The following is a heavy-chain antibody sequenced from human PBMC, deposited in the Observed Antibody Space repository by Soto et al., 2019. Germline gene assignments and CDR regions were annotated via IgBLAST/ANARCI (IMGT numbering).Heavy chain of an antibody. CDR2: ISSSSTYI. D-gene: IGHD6-13*01. CDR3: AKAHTSSSYRFYAMDV. Sequence: EVQLVESGGGLVKSGGSLRLSCVGSDYTFKSYNINWVRQAPGKGLEWVASISSSSTYISYAESVRGRFTLSRDNAKSSVYLQMNTLRAEDTALYYCAKAHTSSSYRFYAMDVWAKGPRSPSP. V-gene: IGHV3-21*06. J-gene: IGHJ6*02. CDR1: DYTFKSYN.